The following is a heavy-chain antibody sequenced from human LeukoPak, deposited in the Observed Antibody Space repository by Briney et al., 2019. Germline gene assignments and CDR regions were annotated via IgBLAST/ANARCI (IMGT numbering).Heavy chain of an antibody. CDR3: ARHYCSSASCFEGYYYYMDV. CDR2: IYPGDSDT. CDR1: GYSFTTYW. J-gene: IGHJ6*03. V-gene: IGHV5-51*01. Sequence: GESLKISCKGSGYSFTTYWIGWVRQMPGKGLEWMGIIYPGDSDTRYSPSFQGQVTISADKSISTAYLQWSSLKASDTAIFYCARHYCSSASCFEGYYYYMDVWGKGTTVTVSS. D-gene: IGHD2-2*01.